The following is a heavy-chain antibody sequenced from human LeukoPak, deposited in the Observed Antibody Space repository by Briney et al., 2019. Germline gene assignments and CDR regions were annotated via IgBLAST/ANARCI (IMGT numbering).Heavy chain of an antibody. V-gene: IGHV1-69*04. Sequence: ASVKVSCKAPGGTFSSYAISWVRQAPGQGLEWMGRIIPILGIANYAQKFQGRVTITADKSTSTAYMELSSLRSEDTAVYYCARVDSSGYYTDYWGQGTLVTVSS. CDR1: GGTFSSYA. CDR2: IIPILGIA. CDR3: ARVDSSGYYTDY. J-gene: IGHJ4*02. D-gene: IGHD3-22*01.